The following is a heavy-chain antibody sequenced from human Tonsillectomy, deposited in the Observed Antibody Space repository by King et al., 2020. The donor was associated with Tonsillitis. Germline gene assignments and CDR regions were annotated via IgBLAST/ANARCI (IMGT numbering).Heavy chain of an antibody. J-gene: IGHJ6*03. Sequence: VQLVESGGGVVRPGGSLRLSCAASGFTFDDYGMSWVRQAPGKGLEWVSDINWHGGSTSYADSVKGRFTISRDNAKNSLYLQMNSLRAEDTALYYCARDGKWEPRGYYYYYMDVWGKGTTVTVSS. CDR2: INWHGGST. D-gene: IGHD1-26*01. CDR3: ARDGKWEPRGYYYYYMDV. CDR1: GFTFDDYG. V-gene: IGHV3-20*04.